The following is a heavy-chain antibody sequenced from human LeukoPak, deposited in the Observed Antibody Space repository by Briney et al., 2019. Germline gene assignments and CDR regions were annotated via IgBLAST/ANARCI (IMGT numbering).Heavy chain of an antibody. CDR2: IFYTGST. CDR1: GGSISSHY. J-gene: IGHJ4*02. Sequence: PSETLSLTCTVSGGSISSHYWSWIRQPPGEGLEWIGYIFYTGSTKFNPSLKSRVTISVDSSKNQFSLNLSSVTAADTAVYYCARQPAADPHTRYFFDYWGQGTLVSVSS. V-gene: IGHV4-59*08. CDR3: ARQPAADPHTRYFFDY. D-gene: IGHD6-25*01.